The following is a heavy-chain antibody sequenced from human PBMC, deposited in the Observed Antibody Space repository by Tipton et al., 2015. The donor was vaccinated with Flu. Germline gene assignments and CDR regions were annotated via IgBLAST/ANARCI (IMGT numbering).Heavy chain of an antibody. J-gene: IGHJ4*02. CDR1: GFPFSTYA. CDR2: IDGRGATT. V-gene: IGHV3-23*01. Sequence: SLRLSCAASGFPFSTYAMSWVRQTPGKGLEWVSAIDGRGATTNYADSVKGRFTISRDNSKNTLYLQLNSLRVEDTALYYCAKERFVAVTGGFHSWGQGPLVPVSS. CDR3: AKERFVAVTGGFHS. D-gene: IGHD6-19*01.